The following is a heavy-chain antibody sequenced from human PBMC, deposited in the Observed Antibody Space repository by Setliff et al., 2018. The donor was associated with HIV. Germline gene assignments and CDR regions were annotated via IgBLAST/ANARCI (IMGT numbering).Heavy chain of an antibody. Sequence: ASVKVSCKASGYPFSSYDINWVRQATGQGLAWMGWMNPNSGNTGYAQKFQGRVTMPRDTSISPAYMELNNLKFEDTAVYYCARARRDSYDRGRRSHYYIDVWGKGTTVTVSS. V-gene: IGHV1-8*02. CDR3: ARARRDSYDRGRRSHYYIDV. D-gene: IGHD3-22*01. CDR2: MNPNSGNT. J-gene: IGHJ6*03. CDR1: GYPFSSYD.